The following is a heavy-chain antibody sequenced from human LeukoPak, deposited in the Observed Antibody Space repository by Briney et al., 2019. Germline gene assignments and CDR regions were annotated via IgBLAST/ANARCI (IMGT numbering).Heavy chain of an antibody. D-gene: IGHD6-6*01. CDR3: ATEGFESSSSVDY. J-gene: IGHJ4*02. Sequence: ASVKVSCKASGYTFTGYYMHWVRQAPGQGLEWMGWINPNSGGTNYAQKFQGRVTMTRDTSISTAYMELGRLRSDDTAVYYCATEGFESSSSVDYWGQGTLVTVSS. CDR2: INPNSGGT. CDR1: GYTFTGYY. V-gene: IGHV1-2*02.